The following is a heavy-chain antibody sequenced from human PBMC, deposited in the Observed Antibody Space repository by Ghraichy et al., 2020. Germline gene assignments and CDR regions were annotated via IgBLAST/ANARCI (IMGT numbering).Heavy chain of an antibody. V-gene: IGHV3-30*18. Sequence: GGSLRLSCAASGFTFSSYGMHWVRQAPGKGLEWVAVISYDGSNKYYADSVKGRFTISRDNSKNTLYLQMNSLRAEDTAVYYCAKGEGRYFDYWGQGTLVTVSS. CDR1: GFTFSSYG. J-gene: IGHJ4*02. D-gene: IGHD1-26*01. CDR2: ISYDGSNK. CDR3: AKGEGRYFDY.